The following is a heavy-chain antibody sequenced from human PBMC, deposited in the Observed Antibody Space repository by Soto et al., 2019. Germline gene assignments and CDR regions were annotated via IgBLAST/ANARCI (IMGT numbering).Heavy chain of an antibody. Sequence: SETLSLTCTVSGGSISSNYWTWIRQPPGKGLEWIGYVYNSGSTNYNPSLKSRVTISEDTSKSQFSLKVNSMTAADTAVYYCARYRREAVAGYTLDNWGQGILVTVSA. CDR1: GGSISSNY. D-gene: IGHD6-13*01. CDR2: VYNSGST. V-gene: IGHV4-59*01. J-gene: IGHJ4*02. CDR3: ARYRREAVAGYTLDN.